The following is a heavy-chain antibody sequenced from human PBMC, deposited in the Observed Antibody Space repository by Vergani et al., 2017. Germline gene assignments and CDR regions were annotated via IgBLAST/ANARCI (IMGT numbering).Heavy chain of an antibody. CDR3: AGDCDYMMTFGGVIVNLDY. J-gene: IGHJ4*02. CDR2: ISYDGSNK. V-gene: IGHV3-30-3*01. Sequence: VQLVESGGGVVQPGRSLRLSCAASGFTFSSYAMHWVRQAPGKGLEWVAVISYDGSNKYYADSVKGRFTISRDNSKNTLYLQMNSLRAEDTAVYYCAGDCDYMMTFGGVIVNLDYWGQGTLVTVSS. D-gene: IGHD3-16*02. CDR1: GFTFSSYA.